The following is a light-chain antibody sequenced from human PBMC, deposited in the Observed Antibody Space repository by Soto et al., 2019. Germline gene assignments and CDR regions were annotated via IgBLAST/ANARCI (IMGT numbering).Light chain of an antibody. V-gene: IGLV2-8*01. CDR1: SSDVGGYNY. J-gene: IGLJ1*01. Sequence: QSVLTQPPSASGSPGQSVTISCTGTSSDVGGYNYVSWYQQHPGKAPKLMIYEVSKRPSGVPDRFSGSKSGNTASLTVSGLQAEDEADYYCSSYTSSSIYVFGTGTKVTVL. CDR3: SSYTSSSIYV. CDR2: EVS.